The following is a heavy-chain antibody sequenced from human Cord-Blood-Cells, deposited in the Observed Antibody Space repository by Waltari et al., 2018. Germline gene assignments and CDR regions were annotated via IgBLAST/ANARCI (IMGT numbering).Heavy chain of an antibody. CDR2: IYYSGST. V-gene: IGHV4-39*01. J-gene: IGHJ4*02. CDR1: GGSISSSSYY. Sequence: QLQQQESGPGRVKPPETLSLTCTVSGGSISSSSYYWGWLRQPPGKGLEWIGSIYYSGSTYYNPSLKSRVTISVDTSKNQFSLKLSSVTAADTAVYYCARPPTEYSSSWYFDYWGQGTLVTVSS. D-gene: IGHD6-13*01. CDR3: ARPPTEYSSSWYFDY.